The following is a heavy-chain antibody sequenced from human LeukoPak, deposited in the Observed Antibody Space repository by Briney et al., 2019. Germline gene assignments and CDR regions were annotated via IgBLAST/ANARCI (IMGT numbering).Heavy chain of an antibody. V-gene: IGHV1-46*01. Sequence: ASVKVSCKASGGTFSSYAISWVRQAPGQGLEWMGIINPSGDSTSYAQKFQGRVTMTRDMSTSTVYMELSSLRSEDTAVYYCARDFSTVTTRGYFDYWGQGTLVTVSS. J-gene: IGHJ4*02. CDR1: GGTFSSYA. CDR3: ARDFSTVTTRGYFDY. CDR2: INPSGDST. D-gene: IGHD4-11*01.